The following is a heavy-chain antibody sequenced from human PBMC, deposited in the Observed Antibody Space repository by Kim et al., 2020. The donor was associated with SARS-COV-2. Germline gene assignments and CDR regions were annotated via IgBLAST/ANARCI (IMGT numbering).Heavy chain of an antibody. J-gene: IGHJ4*02. CDR3: TTDSVDYSSSWYLDC. CDR2: IKSKTDGETT. D-gene: IGHD6-13*01. Sequence: GGSLRLSCATSGFTFSNAWMTWVRQAPGKGLEWVGHIKSKTDGETTDYAAPVKGRFTISRDDSKNTLYLQMNSLRTEDTAVYYCTTDSVDYSSSWYLDCWGQGTLVTVSS. CDR1: GFTFSNAW. V-gene: IGHV3-15*01.